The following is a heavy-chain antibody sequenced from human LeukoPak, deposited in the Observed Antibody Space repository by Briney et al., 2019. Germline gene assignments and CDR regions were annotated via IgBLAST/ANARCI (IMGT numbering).Heavy chain of an antibody. CDR3: ANGIDTSGYYPFDY. CDR1: GFTFSTYA. D-gene: IGHD3-22*01. J-gene: IGHJ4*02. Sequence: GGSLRLSCAASGFTFSTYAMTWVRQAPGKGLEWVSAISGRGRYTYYADSVKGRFTISRDNSKNTLYLQMNSLRDEDTAVYYCANGIDTSGYYPFDYWGQGTLVTVSS. CDR2: ISGRGRYT. V-gene: IGHV3-23*01.